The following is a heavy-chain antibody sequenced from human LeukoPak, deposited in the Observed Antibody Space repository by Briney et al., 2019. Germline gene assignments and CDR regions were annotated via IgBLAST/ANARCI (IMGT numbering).Heavy chain of an antibody. D-gene: IGHD3-3*01. J-gene: IGHJ4*02. CDR3: AREAGDSFWSGFKFDY. CDR1: GFTFSDYS. V-gene: IGHV3-69-1*01. CDR2: ITPSGTK. Sequence: GGSLRLSCAVSGFTFSDYSMNWVCQAPGKGLEWVSFITPSGTKYYADSVKGRFTISRDNAKNSLYLQMNSLRAEDTAVYYCAREAGDSFWSGFKFDYWGQGSLVTVSS.